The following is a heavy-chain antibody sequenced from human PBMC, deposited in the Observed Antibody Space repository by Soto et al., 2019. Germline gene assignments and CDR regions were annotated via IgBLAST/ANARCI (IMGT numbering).Heavy chain of an antibody. J-gene: IGHJ6*02. V-gene: IGHV3-33*06. CDR3: AKSRRHGEGDV. D-gene: IGHD6-13*01. Sequence: GGSLRLSCSASGFTFTSYHIQWVRPATGKGLEWVSVIWYDGSNKYYADSVKGRCTISRDNSKNTLYLQMNSLRAEDTAVYYCAKSRRHGEGDVWGQGTTVTVSS. CDR2: IWYDGSNK. CDR1: GFTFTSYH.